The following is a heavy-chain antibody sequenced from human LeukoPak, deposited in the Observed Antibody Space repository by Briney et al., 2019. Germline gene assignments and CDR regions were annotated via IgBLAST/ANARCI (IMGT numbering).Heavy chain of an antibody. D-gene: IGHD5-18*01. CDR2: ISSSGSTI. V-gene: IGHV3-48*03. J-gene: IGHJ4*02. CDR3: ARDRYSYGFDY. CDR1: GFTFSRYE. Sequence: GGSLRLSCAASGFTFSRYEMNWVRQAPGKGLEWVSYISSSGSTIYYADSVKGRFTISRDNAKNSLYLQMNSLRAEDTAVYYCARDRYSYGFDYWGQGTLVTVSS.